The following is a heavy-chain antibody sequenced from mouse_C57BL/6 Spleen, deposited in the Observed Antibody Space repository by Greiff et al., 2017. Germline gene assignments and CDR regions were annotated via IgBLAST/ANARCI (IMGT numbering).Heavy chain of an antibody. CDR2: ISGGGGNT. Sequence: DVKLVESGGGLVKPGGSLQLSCAASGFTFSSYTMSWVRQTPEKRLEWVATISGGGGNTYYPDSVKGRFTISRDNAKNTLYLQMSSLRSEDTALYYCARQGHYYGSPYAMDYWGQGTSVTVSS. D-gene: IGHD1-1*01. V-gene: IGHV5-9*01. CDR3: ARQGHYYGSPYAMDY. J-gene: IGHJ4*01. CDR1: GFTFSSYT.